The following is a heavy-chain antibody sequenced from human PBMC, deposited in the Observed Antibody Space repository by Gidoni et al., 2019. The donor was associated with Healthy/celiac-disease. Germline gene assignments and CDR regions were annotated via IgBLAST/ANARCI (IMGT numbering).Heavy chain of an antibody. CDR1: GYTFPSYD. V-gene: IGHV1-8*01. J-gene: IGHJ4*02. D-gene: IGHD3-16*02. CDR3: ARGGSVRKRPYRINDY. Sequence: QVQLVQSRAEVKKPGASVKVSCTASGYTFPSYDINWVLQATGQGLAWMGWMNPNSGNTGYAQKFQGRVTMTRNTSISTAYMELSSRRSEDTAGDYCARGGSVRKRPYRINDYWGQGTLVTVSA. CDR2: MNPNSGNT.